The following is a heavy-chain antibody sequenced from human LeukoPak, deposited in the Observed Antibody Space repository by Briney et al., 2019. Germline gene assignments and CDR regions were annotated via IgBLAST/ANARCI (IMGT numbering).Heavy chain of an antibody. V-gene: IGHV4-4*02. Sequence: PGGSLRLSCAASGFTFSSYAMSWVRQAPVKGLEWIGEIYHSGSTNYNPSLKSRVTISVDKSKNQFSLKLSSVTAADTAVYYCAASSGWYWFDPWGQGTLVTVSS. CDR2: IYHSGST. CDR1: GFTFSSYAM. J-gene: IGHJ5*02. CDR3: AASSGWYWFDP. D-gene: IGHD6-19*01.